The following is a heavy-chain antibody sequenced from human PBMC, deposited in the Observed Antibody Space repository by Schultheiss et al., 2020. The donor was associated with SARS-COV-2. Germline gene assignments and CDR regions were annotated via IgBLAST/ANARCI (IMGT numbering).Heavy chain of an antibody. V-gene: IGHV4-34*01. Sequence: SQTLSLTCAVYGGSFSGYYWSWIRQPPGKGLEWIGEINHSGSTNYNPSLKSRVTISVDTSKNQFSLKLSSVTAADTAVYYCARDLSSSWFDPWGQGTLVTVSS. D-gene: IGHD6-13*01. CDR2: INHSGST. CDR3: ARDLSSSWFDP. J-gene: IGHJ5*02. CDR1: GGSFSGYY.